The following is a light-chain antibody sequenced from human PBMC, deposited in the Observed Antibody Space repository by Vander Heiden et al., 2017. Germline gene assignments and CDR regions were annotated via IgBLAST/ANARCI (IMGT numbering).Light chain of an antibody. Sequence: QSVLTPPPSVSGAPGQRVTISCTGSSSNIGAGYDVHWYQQLPGTAPKLLIYGNSNRPSGVPDRFSGSKSGTSASLAITGLQAEDEADYYCQSYDSSRSGDVVFGGGTKLTVL. CDR2: GNS. CDR3: QSYDSSRSGDVV. J-gene: IGLJ2*01. V-gene: IGLV1-40*01. CDR1: SSNIGAGYD.